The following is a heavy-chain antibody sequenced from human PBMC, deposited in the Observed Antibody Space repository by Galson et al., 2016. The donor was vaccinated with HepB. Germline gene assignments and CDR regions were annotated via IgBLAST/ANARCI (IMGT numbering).Heavy chain of an antibody. CDR2: ISNSGGST. CDR3: VATLRMRGMDV. J-gene: IGHJ6*02. CDR1: GFTFSSYV. Sequence: SLRLSCAASGFTFSSYVMNWVRQAPGKGLEWVSSISNSGGSTYNAGSVKGRFTISRDNSKNIVHLQMNSLRAEDSAGYYCVATLRMRGMDVWGQGTTVTVSS. V-gene: IGHV3-23*01. D-gene: IGHD3-10*01.